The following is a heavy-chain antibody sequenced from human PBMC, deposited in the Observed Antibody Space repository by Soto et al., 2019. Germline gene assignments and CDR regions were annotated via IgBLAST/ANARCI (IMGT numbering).Heavy chain of an antibody. J-gene: IGHJ6*02. CDR3: AKDMRGGSSSSRYFYGMDA. Sequence: GGSLRLSCAASGFSFDDYAMHWVRQAPGKGLEWVSGISWNSGTIYYADSLKGRFTISRDNAKNSLYLQMNSLRAEDTAFYYCAKDMRGGSSSSRYFYGMDAWGQGTTVTVSS. D-gene: IGHD6-13*01. CDR2: ISWNSGTI. V-gene: IGHV3-9*01. CDR1: GFSFDDYA.